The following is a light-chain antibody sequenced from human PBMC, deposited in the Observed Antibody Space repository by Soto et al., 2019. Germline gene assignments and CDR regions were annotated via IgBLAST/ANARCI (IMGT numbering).Light chain of an antibody. V-gene: IGLV2-14*01. CDR3: SSSTTPTSLMV. J-gene: IGLJ3*02. Sequence: QSALTQPASVSGSPGQSITISCTGTSSDIGDYNYVSWYQQYPGKVPKLVIYDVSHRPSGVSNRFSGSKSGNTASLTISGPQAEDEADYSCSSSTTPTSLMVFGGRTKVTVL. CDR1: SSDIGDYNY. CDR2: DVS.